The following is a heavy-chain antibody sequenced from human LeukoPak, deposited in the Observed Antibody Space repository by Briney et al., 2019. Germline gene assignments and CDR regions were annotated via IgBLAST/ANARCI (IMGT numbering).Heavy chain of an antibody. V-gene: IGHV1-46*01. CDR2: INPSGGST. J-gene: IGHJ4*02. CDR3: ARDISYCSGGSCYLTIDY. D-gene: IGHD2-15*01. CDR1: GYTFTSYY. Sequence: ASVKVSCKASGYTFTSYYMHWVRQAPGPGLEWMGIINPSGGSTSYAQKFRGRVTMTRDTSTSTVYMELSSLRSEDTAVYYCARDISYCSGGSCYLTIDYWGQGTLVTVSS.